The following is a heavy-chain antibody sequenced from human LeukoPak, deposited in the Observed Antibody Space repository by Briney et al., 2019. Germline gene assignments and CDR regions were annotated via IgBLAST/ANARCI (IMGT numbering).Heavy chain of an antibody. CDR2: IYYSGSS. Sequence: TSQTLSLTCTVSGGSINNGGYYWSCIRQHPGKGLEWIEYIYYSGSSYYNPSLRSRVTISVDTSKNHFSLKLSSVTAADTAVYYCARNRDGYNSFDYWGQGTLVTVSS. V-gene: IGHV4-31*03. CDR1: GGSINNGGYY. D-gene: IGHD5-24*01. J-gene: IGHJ4*02. CDR3: ARNRDGYNSFDY.